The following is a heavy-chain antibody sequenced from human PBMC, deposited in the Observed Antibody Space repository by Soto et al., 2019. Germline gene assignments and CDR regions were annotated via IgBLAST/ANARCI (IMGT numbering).Heavy chain of an antibody. V-gene: IGHV4-39*01. CDR2: RSYSGST. J-gene: IGHJ1*01. CDR3: APHPALSPAGSLAW. D-gene: IGHD6-13*01. Sequence: LETLSLTCTVSSGSISTTSYYWGWIRQPPGKGLEWIGSRSYSGSTFFNLSLKSRVTISMDTSKNQFSLKLSSVTAADTAVYSCAPHPALSPAGSLAWWGQGILVTVSS. CDR1: SGSISTTSYY.